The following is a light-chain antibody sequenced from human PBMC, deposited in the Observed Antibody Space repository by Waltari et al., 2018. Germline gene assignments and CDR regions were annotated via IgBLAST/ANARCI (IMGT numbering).Light chain of an antibody. J-gene: IGLJ1*01. V-gene: IGLV1-44*01. CDR1: TSNIGSNN. Sequence: QSGLTQSPSVSGTPGQRVTISCSGSTSNIGSNNVNWYQQFPGTAPKLLIYRNSERPSGVPDRCSCSKSGTSASLAISGLQSEDEAEYYCSAWDDSVHVFGTGTRVTVL. CDR3: SAWDDSVHV. CDR2: RNS.